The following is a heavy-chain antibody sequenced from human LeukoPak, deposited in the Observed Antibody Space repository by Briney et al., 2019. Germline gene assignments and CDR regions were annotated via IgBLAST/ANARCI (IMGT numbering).Heavy chain of an antibody. CDR3: ATYSSGRAPDY. D-gene: IGHD6-19*01. J-gene: IGHJ4*02. Sequence: PSETLSLTCTVSGGSISSSSYYWSWIRQPPGKGLEWIGYIYYSGSTTYNPSLKSRVTISVDTSKNEFSLRLNSVTAEDTAVYFCATYSSGRAPDYWGQGTLVTVSS. CDR2: IYYSGST. CDR1: GGSISSSSYY. V-gene: IGHV4-61*05.